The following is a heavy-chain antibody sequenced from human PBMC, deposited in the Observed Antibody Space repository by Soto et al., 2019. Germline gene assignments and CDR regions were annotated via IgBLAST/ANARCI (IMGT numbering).Heavy chain of an antibody. V-gene: IGHV4-30-2*01. CDR3: ARVDYDSSGYYSAYFQH. J-gene: IGHJ1*01. Sequence: QLQLQESGSGLVKPSQTLSLTCAVSGGSISSGGYSWSWIRQPPGKGLEWIGYIYHSGSTYYNPSVKSRVTISVDRSKNQFSLKLSSVTAADTAVYYCARVDYDSSGYYSAYFQHWGQGTLVTVSS. D-gene: IGHD3-22*01. CDR2: IYHSGST. CDR1: GGSISSGGYS.